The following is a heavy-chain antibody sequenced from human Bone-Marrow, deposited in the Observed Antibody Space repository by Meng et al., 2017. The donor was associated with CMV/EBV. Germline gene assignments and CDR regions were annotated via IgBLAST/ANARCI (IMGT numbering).Heavy chain of an antibody. J-gene: IGHJ4*02. CDR3: ASTDGYNYFDY. Sequence: ASVKVSCKASGYTFTDYFIHWVRQAPGQGLEWVGWINPKRDDTRLAQKFQGRVTLTGDTSISTVYMDLSRLQSDDTAVYYCASTDGYNYFDYWGQGTLGTVSS. V-gene: IGHV1-2*02. CDR2: INPKRDDT. D-gene: IGHD5-24*01. CDR1: GYTFTDYF.